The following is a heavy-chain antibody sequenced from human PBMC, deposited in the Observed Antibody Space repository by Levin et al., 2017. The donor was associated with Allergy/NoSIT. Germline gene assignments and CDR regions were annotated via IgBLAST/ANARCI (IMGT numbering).Heavy chain of an antibody. CDR1: GYTLTELS. D-gene: IGHD3-9*01. V-gene: IGHV1-24*01. J-gene: IGHJ4*02. Sequence: GESLKISCQVSGYTLTELSMHWVRQAPGKGLEWMGGFDPEDGETIYAQKFQGRVTMTEDTSTDTAYMELSSLRSEDTAVYYCATAVLRYFDWSPYSWGQGTLVTVSS. CDR3: ATAVLRYFDWSPYS. CDR2: FDPEDGET.